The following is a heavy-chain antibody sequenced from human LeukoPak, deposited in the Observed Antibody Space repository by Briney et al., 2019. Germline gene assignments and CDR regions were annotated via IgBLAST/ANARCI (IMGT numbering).Heavy chain of an antibody. V-gene: IGHV3-30*04. CDR3: ARACCLRDIPGAYYYYYMDV. D-gene: IGHD2-15*01. CDR2: ISYDGSNK. J-gene: IGHJ6*03. Sequence: GGSLRLSCAASGFTLSSYAMHWVRQAPGKGLEWVAVISYDGSNKYYADSVKGRFTISRDNSKNTLYLQMNSLRAEDTAVYYCARACCLRDIPGAYYYYYMDVWGKGTTVTVSS. CDR1: GFTLSSYA.